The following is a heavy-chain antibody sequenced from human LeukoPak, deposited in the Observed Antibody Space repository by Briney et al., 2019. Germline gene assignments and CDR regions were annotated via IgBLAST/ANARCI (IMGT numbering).Heavy chain of an antibody. Sequence: SETLSLTCTVSGGSISSYYWSWIRQPPGKGLEWIGHIYYSGSTNYNPSLKSRVTISVDTSKNQFSLKLSSVTAADTAVYYCARDAYGSYCGGDCPGAFDIWGKGTMVTVSS. CDR1: GGSISSYY. V-gene: IGHV4-59*01. J-gene: IGHJ3*02. CDR2: IYYSGST. CDR3: ARDAYGSYCGGDCPGAFDI. D-gene: IGHD2-21*02.